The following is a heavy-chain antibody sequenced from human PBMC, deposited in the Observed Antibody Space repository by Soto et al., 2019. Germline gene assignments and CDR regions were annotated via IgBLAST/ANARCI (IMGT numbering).Heavy chain of an antibody. Sequence: QVQLVESGGGVVQPGRSLRLSCAASGFTFSSYGMHWVRQAPGKGLEWVAVISYDGSNKYYADSVTGRFTISSDNSKNQMYLQMNSVRAEDTAVYYCAKEGGYYGSGSYSVGENYYGMDVWGQGTTVTVSS. CDR3: AKEGGYYGSGSYSVGENYYGMDV. V-gene: IGHV3-30*18. D-gene: IGHD3-10*01. CDR2: ISYDGSNK. J-gene: IGHJ6*02. CDR1: GFTFSSYG.